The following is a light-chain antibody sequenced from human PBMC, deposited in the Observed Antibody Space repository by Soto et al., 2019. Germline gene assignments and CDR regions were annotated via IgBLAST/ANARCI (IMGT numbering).Light chain of an antibody. Sequence: QSALTQPPSASGTPGQRVTIFCSGSSSNIGSNYVYWYQQLPGTAPKLLIYRNNQRPSGVPDRFSGSKSGTSASLAISGLRSDDEADYYCAAWDDSLSGLYVFGTGTKVTVL. CDR3: AAWDDSLSGLYV. J-gene: IGLJ1*01. CDR2: RNN. V-gene: IGLV1-47*01. CDR1: SSNIGSNY.